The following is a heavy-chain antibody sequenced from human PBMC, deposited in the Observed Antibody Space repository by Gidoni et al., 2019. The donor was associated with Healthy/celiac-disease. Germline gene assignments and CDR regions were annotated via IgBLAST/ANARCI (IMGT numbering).Heavy chain of an antibody. CDR3: AKVTFWSGYYPFDY. D-gene: IGHD3-3*01. Sequence: QVPLVESGGGVVQPGRSLRLSCAASGFTFSSYGMHWVAVISYDGSNKYYADSVKGRFTISRDNSKNTLYLQMNSLRAEDTAVYYCAKVTFWSGYYPFDYWGQGTLVTVSS. CDR1: GFTFSSYG. CDR2: ISYDGSNK. V-gene: IGHV3-30*18. J-gene: IGHJ4*02.